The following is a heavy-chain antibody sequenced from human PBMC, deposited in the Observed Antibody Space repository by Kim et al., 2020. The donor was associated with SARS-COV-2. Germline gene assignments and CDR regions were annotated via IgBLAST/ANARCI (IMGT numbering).Heavy chain of an antibody. Sequence: SETLSLTCTVSGGSISSGGYYWSWIRQHPGKGLEWIGYIYYSGSTYYNPSLKSRVTISVDTSKNQFSLKLSSVTAADTAVYYCAREVLRYFDWLSPVDAFDIWGQGTMVTVSS. D-gene: IGHD3-9*01. J-gene: IGHJ3*02. V-gene: IGHV4-31*03. CDR3: AREVLRYFDWLSPVDAFDI. CDR2: IYYSGST. CDR1: GGSISSGGYY.